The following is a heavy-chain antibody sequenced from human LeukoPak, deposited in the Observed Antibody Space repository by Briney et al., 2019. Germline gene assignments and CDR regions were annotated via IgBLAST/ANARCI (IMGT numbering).Heavy chain of an antibody. Sequence: PGGSLRLSCAAAGFTFSSYAMSRVRQAPGKGLEWVSAISGSGGSTYYADSVKGRFTISRDNSKNTLYLQMNSLRAEDTAVYYCAKDDQYYDYVWGSYDYWGQGTLVTVSS. CDR2: ISGSGGST. D-gene: IGHD3-16*01. CDR1: GFTFSSYA. V-gene: IGHV3-23*01. J-gene: IGHJ4*02. CDR3: AKDDQYYDYVWGSYDY.